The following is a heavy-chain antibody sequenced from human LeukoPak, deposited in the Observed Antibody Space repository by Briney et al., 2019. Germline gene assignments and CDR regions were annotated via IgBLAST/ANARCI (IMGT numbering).Heavy chain of an antibody. Sequence: KPSETLSLTCTVSGYSISSGYYWGWIRQPPGKGLEWIGYIYYSGSTNYNPSLKSRVTISVDTSKNQFSLKLSSVTAADTAVYYCARGNNHRSPDGYWGQGTLVTVSS. CDR3: ARGNNHRSPDGY. D-gene: IGHD1/OR15-1a*01. CDR2: IYYSGST. J-gene: IGHJ4*02. V-gene: IGHV4-61*01. CDR1: GYSISSGYY.